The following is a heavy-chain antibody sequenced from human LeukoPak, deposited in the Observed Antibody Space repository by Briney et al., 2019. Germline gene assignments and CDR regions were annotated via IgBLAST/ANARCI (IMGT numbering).Heavy chain of an antibody. D-gene: IGHD4-17*01. V-gene: IGHV3-21*04. CDR3: ARAYGDYVPFDY. Sequence: PGGSLRLSCAASGFTFSSYSMNWVRQTPGKGLEWVSSISLSSTYIYYADSVKGRFTISRDNAKNSLYLQMNSLRAEDTAVYYCARAYGDYVPFDYWGQGTLVTVSS. CDR2: ISLSSTYI. CDR1: GFTFSSYS. J-gene: IGHJ4*02.